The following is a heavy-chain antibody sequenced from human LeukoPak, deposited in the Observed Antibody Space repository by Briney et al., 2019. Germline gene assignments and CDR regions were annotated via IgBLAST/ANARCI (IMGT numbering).Heavy chain of an antibody. Sequence: GGSLRLSCAASGFTFSSYWMNWVRQAPGKGLEWVSSVSRRSSFIFYADSVQGRFTISRDDAKDSLFLQLNSLRAEDTAVYYCARVSDAYDYFFDYWGQGTLVTVSS. CDR3: ARVSDAYDYFFDY. CDR2: VSRRSSFI. J-gene: IGHJ4*02. V-gene: IGHV3-21*01. D-gene: IGHD5-12*01. CDR1: GFTFSSYW.